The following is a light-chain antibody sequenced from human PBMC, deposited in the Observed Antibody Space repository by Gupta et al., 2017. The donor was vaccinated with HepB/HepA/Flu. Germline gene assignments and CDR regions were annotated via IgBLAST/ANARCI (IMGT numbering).Light chain of an antibody. Sequence: DIVMTQSPRSLSATPGEPASISCRSSQSLLHSNGYTYLEWYLQKPGQPPQLLIYMGSQRASGVPDRFSGSGSVTDFTLKSSRGEAEDVGVYYGRQGLKWLTFGGGTQVEI. CDR1: QSLLHSNGYTY. V-gene: IGKV2-28*01. CDR3: RQGLKWLT. CDR2: MGS. J-gene: IGKJ4*01.